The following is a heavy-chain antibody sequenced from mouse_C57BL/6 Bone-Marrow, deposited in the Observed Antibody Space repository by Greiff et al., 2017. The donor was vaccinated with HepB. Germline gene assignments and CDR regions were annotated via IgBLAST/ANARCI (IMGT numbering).Heavy chain of an antibody. CDR3: ARPIYYDYDEAY. V-gene: IGHV5-12*01. CDR2: ISNGGGST. D-gene: IGHD2-4*01. Sequence: DVMLVESGGGLVQPGGSLKLSCAASGFTFSDYYMYWVRQTPEKRLEWVAYISNGGGSTYYPDTVKGRFTISRDNAKNTLYLQMSRLKSEDTAMYYCARPIYYDYDEAYWGQGTLVTVSA. J-gene: IGHJ3*01. CDR1: GFTFSDYY.